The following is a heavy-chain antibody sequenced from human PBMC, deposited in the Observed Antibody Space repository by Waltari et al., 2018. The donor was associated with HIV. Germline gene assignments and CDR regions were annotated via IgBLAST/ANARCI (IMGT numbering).Heavy chain of an antibody. Sequence: QVQLVQSGAEVKKPGASVKVSCKASGYTFTSYDINWVRQASGQGPEWMGWMNPKRGNTGYAQKFQGRVTMTRNTSISTADRELSSLKSEDTAVYYCARKGGIGSGWYAFDHWGQGTLVAVSS. CDR2: MNPKRGNT. CDR1: GYTFTSYD. J-gene: IGHJ4*02. CDR3: ARKGGIGSGWYAFDH. D-gene: IGHD6-19*01. V-gene: IGHV1-8*01.